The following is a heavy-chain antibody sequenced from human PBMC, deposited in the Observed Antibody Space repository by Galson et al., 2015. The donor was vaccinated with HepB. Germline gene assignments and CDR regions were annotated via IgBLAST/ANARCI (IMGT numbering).Heavy chain of an antibody. V-gene: IGHV3-9*01. Sequence: SLRLSCAASGFTFDDYAMHWVRQAPGKGLEWVSGISWNSGNIGYADSVKGRFTISRDNAKNTLYLQMNSLRAEDTAVYYCAKDFVSASNNYYDMDVWGKGTTVTVSS. CDR1: GFTFDDYA. J-gene: IGHJ6*03. D-gene: IGHD2-21*01. CDR2: ISWNSGNI. CDR3: AKDFVSASNNYYDMDV.